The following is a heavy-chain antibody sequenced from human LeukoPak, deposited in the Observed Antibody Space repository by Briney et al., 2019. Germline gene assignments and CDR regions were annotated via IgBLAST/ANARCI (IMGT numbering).Heavy chain of an antibody. CDR1: GGSISSYY. Sequence: SETLSLTCTVSGGSISSYYWSWIRQPPGKGLEWIGYIYYSGSTNYNPSLKSRVTISVDTSKNQFSLKLSSVTAADTAVYYCARAYPDPFDYWGQGTLVTVSS. CDR2: IYYSGST. J-gene: IGHJ4*02. V-gene: IGHV4-59*01. D-gene: IGHD1-14*01. CDR3: ARAYPDPFDY.